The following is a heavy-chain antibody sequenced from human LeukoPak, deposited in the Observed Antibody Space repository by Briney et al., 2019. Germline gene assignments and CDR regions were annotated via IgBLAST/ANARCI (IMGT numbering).Heavy chain of an antibody. Sequence: QTGGSLRLSCAASGFTVNNNYMSWVRQAPGKGLQWVSIIYSGGSTYYADSVKGGFTISRDNSKNTLYLQMNSLTAEDTAVYYCASVTRNAFDIWGQGTMVTVSS. D-gene: IGHD2-21*02. J-gene: IGHJ3*02. CDR3: ASVTRNAFDI. CDR1: GFTVNNNY. CDR2: IYSGGST. V-gene: IGHV3-66*01.